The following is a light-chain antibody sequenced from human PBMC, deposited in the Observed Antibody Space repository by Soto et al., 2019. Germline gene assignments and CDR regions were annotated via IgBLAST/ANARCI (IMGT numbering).Light chain of an antibody. Sequence: LTQPASVSGSPGQSITISCTGTRSDVGGYNYVYWHQQHPGKAPKLMIYDVTNRPSGVSDRFSGSKSGNPASRTISGLQAEDEADYYCSSYTGSSTYVFGAGTKVTVL. J-gene: IGLJ1*01. V-gene: IGLV2-14*01. CDR3: SSYTGSSTYV. CDR1: RSDVGGYNY. CDR2: DVT.